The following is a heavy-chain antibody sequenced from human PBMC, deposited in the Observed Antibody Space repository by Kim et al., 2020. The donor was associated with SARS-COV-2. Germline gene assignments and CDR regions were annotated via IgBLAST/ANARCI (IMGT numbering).Heavy chain of an antibody. V-gene: IGHV7-4-1*02. J-gene: IGHJ3*02. CDR3: AGSSYSSSSYDAFDI. CDR2: INTNTGNP. CDR1: GYTFTSYA. Sequence: ASVKVSCKASGYTFTSYAMNWVRQAPGQGLEWMGWINTNTGNPTYAQGFTGRFVFSLDTSVSTAYLQISNLKAEDTAVYYCAGSSYSSSSYDAFDIWGQGTMVTVSS. D-gene: IGHD6-13*01.